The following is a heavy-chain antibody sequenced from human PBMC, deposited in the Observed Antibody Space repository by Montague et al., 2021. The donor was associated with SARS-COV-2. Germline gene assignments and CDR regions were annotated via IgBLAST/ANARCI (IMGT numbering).Heavy chain of an antibody. D-gene: IGHD2-15*01. CDR3: ARINNHFGSDGPPSRFDP. J-gene: IGHJ5*02. CDR2: IYSSGVT. Sequence: TLSLTCTVSGASISSTNYYWSWIRQPAGKGLEWIGRIYSSGVTNYNPSLKSRVSISIETSKNEFSLKLSSVTAADTAVYYCARINNHFGSDGPPSRFDPWGQGTRVTASS. V-gene: IGHV4-61*02. CDR1: GASISSTNYY.